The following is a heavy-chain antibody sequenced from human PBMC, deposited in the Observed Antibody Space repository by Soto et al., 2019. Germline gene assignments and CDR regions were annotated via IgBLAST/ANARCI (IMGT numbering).Heavy chain of an antibody. CDR1: GGSISSYY. CDR2: IYYSGST. V-gene: IGHV4-59*01. J-gene: IGHJ4*02. D-gene: IGHD5-12*01. Sequence: QVQLQESGPGLVKPSETLSLTCTVSGGSISSYYWSWIRQPPGKGLEWIGYIYYSGSTNYNPSLKSRVTISVDTSKNQFSLKLSSVTAADTAVYYCARGDFGGGYDDGRYWGQGTLVTVSS. CDR3: ARGDFGGGYDDGRY.